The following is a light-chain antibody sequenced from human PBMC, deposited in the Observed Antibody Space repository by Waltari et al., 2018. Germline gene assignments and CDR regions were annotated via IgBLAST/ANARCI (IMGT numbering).Light chain of an antibody. CDR3: QQYGSSIMYS. Sequence: VLTQSQGSLSLSPGESATLSCRASQSLTKRFFALYQQKLGQAPRLLIYGASSRAAGIPDRFSGSGSGTDFTLTISRLEPEDFAVYYCQQYGSSIMYSFGQGTKLEIK. J-gene: IGKJ2*01. CDR2: GAS. CDR1: QSLTKRF. V-gene: IGKV3-20*01.